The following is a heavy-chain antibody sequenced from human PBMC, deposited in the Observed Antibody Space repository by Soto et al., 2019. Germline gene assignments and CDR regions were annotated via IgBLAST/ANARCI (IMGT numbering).Heavy chain of an antibody. D-gene: IGHD3-10*01. V-gene: IGHV6-1*01. J-gene: IGHJ5*02. CDR2: TYYRSRFFS. CDR3: VRDRYSSSGWFDP. Sequence: PSQTLSLTCAISGDSVSSYSAAWNWIRQSPSGGLEWLGRTYYRSRFFSDYAESVKSRIIINPDTSKNQFSLQLKSVTPEDMAVYYCVRDRYSSSGWFDPWGQGTPVTVSS. CDR1: GDSVSSYSAA.